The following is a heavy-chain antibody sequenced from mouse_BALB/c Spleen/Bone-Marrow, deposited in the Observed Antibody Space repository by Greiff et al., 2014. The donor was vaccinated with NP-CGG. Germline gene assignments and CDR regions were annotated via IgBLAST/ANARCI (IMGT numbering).Heavy chain of an antibody. J-gene: IGHJ4*01. D-gene: IGHD2-10*01. Sequence: EVQLQQSGAELVKPGASVKLSCTASGFNIKDTYMHWVKQRPEQGLEWIGRIDPANGNTKYDPKFQGKATITADTSSNTAYLQLSSLTSEDTAVYFRARAYYGNYPYAMDYWGQGTSVTVSS. CDR2: IDPANGNT. V-gene: IGHV14-3*02. CDR3: ARAYYGNYPYAMDY. CDR1: GFNIKDTY.